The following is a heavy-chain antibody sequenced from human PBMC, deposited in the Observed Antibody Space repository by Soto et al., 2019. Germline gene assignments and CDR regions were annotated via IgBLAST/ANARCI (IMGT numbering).Heavy chain of an antibody. V-gene: IGHV2-70*04. CDR1: GFSLSTSGMR. CDR3: ARDFMLYGMDV. D-gene: IGHD3-10*02. CDR2: IDWDDDK. J-gene: IGHJ6*02. Sequence: SCPTLVNPTQTLTLTCTFSGFSLSTSGMRVSWIRQPPGKALEWLARIDWDDDKFYSTSLKTRLTISKDTSKNQVVLTMTNMDPVDTATYYCARDFMLYGMDVWGQGTTVTVSS.